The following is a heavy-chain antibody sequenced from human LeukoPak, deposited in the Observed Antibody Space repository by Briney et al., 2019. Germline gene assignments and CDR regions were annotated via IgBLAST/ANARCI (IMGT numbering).Heavy chain of an antibody. D-gene: IGHD3-10*01. J-gene: IGHJ3*02. CDR1: GYGLTQLS. CDR2: FDREDGGT. CDR3: TAPTRGGAFDI. V-gene: IGHV1-24*01. Sequence: ASVKVSCKISGYGLTQLSLHWVRQAPGKGLEWMGGFDREDGGTMYAQTLRGRVIMTEDTSTDTAYMELSSLRSEDTAVYYCTAPTRGGAFDIWGQGTMVTVSS.